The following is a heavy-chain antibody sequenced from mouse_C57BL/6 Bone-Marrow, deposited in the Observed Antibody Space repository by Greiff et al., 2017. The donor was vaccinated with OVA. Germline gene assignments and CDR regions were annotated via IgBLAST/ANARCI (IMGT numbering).Heavy chain of an antibody. CDR2: IYPGGGYT. Sequence: VQLVESGAELVRPGTSVKMSCKASGYTFTNYWIGWAKQRPGHGLEWIGDIYPGGGYTNYNEKFKGKATLTADKSSSTAYMQFSSLTSEDSAIYYCARNYYAMDYWGQGTSVTVSS. CDR3: ARNYYAMDY. CDR1: GYTFTNYW. J-gene: IGHJ4*01. V-gene: IGHV1-63*01.